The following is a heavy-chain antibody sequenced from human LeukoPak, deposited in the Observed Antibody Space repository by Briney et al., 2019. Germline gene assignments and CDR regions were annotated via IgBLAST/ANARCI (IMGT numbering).Heavy chain of an antibody. CDR1: GYTFTSYD. CDR3: ARIESRAYDFWSGYYSWHLGAFDP. D-gene: IGHD3-3*01. Sequence: GASVKVSCKASGYTFTSYDINWVRQATGQGLEWMGWMNPNSGNTGYAQKFQGRVTMTRNTSISTAYMGLSSLRSEDTAVYYCARIESRAYDFWSGYYSWHLGAFDPWGQGTLVTVSS. CDR2: MNPNSGNT. J-gene: IGHJ5*02. V-gene: IGHV1-8*01.